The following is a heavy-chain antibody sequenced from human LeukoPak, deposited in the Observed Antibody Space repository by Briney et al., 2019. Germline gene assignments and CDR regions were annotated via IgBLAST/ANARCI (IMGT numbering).Heavy chain of an antibody. V-gene: IGHV3-23*01. D-gene: IGHD2/OR15-2a*01. J-gene: IGHJ3*01. Sequence: GGSLRLSCEASGFTFESQVMDWVRQAPGKGPEWVSTISGSGTTTIYADSVRGRFTISRDNSKNTLYLQMDYLRAEDSATYYRAQKERMDFWGQGSRVAVSS. CDR1: GFTFESQV. CDR3: AQKERMDF. CDR2: ISGSGTTT.